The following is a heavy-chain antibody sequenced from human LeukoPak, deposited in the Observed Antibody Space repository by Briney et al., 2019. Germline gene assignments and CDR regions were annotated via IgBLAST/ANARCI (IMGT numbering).Heavy chain of an antibody. D-gene: IGHD4-17*01. CDR2: INHSGST. V-gene: IGHV4-34*01. CDR3: ARSTYGDYVDFDY. J-gene: IGHJ4*02. CDR1: GGSFSGYY. Sequence: SETLSLTCAVYGGSFSGYYWSWIGQPPGKGLEWIGEINHSGSTNYNPSLKSRVTISVDTSKNQFSLKLSSVTAADTAVYYCARSTYGDYVDFDYWGQGTLVTVSS.